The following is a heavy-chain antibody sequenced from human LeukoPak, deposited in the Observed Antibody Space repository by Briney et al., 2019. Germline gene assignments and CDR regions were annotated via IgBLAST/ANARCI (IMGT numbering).Heavy chain of an antibody. Sequence: SETLSLTCTVSGGSISSSSYYWGWIRQPPGKGLEWIGSIYYSGSTYYDPSLKSRVTISVDTSKNQFSLKLSSVTAADTAVYYCARAPSKTYYDSSGYYYVLDYWGQGTLVTVSS. CDR2: IYYSGST. J-gene: IGHJ4*02. CDR3: ARAPSKTYYDSSGYYYVLDY. D-gene: IGHD3-22*01. CDR1: GGSISSSSYY. V-gene: IGHV4-39*07.